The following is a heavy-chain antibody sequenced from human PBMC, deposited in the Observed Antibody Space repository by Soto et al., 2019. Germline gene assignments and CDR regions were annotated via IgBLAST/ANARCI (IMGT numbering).Heavy chain of an antibody. CDR2: IIPMYDSA. V-gene: IGHV1-69*14. J-gene: IGHJ4*02. Sequence: QVQLVQSGAEVKKPGSSVKVSCEASGGTFTTYTINWVRQAPGQGLEWIGQIIPMYDSANYAQSFQDRVTISADKSTNTAYMELSSLRSEDTALYYCATWRTYSGSYCFDYWGQGTLVSVSS. CDR3: ATWRTYSGSYCFDY. CDR1: GGTFTTYT. D-gene: IGHD1-26*01.